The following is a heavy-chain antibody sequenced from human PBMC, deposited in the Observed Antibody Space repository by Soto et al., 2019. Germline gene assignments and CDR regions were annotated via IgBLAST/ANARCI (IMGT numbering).Heavy chain of an antibody. V-gene: IGHV2-26*01. CDR2: IFSNDEK. D-gene: IGHD2-21*02. CDR1: GFSLSNARMG. Sequence: QVTLKESGPVLVKPTETLTLTCTVSGFSLSNARMGVSWIRQPPGKALEWLAHIFSNDEKSYSKSLKSRLTNSKDPAKSPADHTEMYIDPVETATDYGERIRRYGGNSGGFDYWGQGTLVTVSS. CDR3: ERIRRYGGNSGGFDY. J-gene: IGHJ4*02.